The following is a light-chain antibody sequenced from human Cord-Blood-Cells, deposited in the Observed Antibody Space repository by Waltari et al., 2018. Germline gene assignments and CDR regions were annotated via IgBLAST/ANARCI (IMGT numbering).Light chain of an antibody. CDR3: QQRSNWPLT. V-gene: IGKV3-11*01. CDR1: QSVRSY. CDR2: DAS. J-gene: IGKJ4*01. Sequence: IVLTQFPVTRSLFLGESATLSCRARQSVRSYLAWYQQKPGQDPRLLIYDASNRATGIPDRFSGSGSGTDFSLTISSLEPEDFAVYYCQQRSNWPLTFGGGTKVQIK.